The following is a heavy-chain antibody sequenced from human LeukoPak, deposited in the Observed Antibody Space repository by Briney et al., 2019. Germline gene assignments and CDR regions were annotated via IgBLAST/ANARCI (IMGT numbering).Heavy chain of an antibody. CDR3: ARGVARDYYGSGSYQGV. V-gene: IGHV3-48*02. J-gene: IGHJ6*02. D-gene: IGHD3-10*01. Sequence: GGSLRLSCAASGFTFSSYSMNWVRQAPGKGLEWVSYISSSSSTIYYADSVKGRFTISRDNAKNSLYLQMNSLRDEDTAVYYCARGVARDYYGSGSYQGVWGQGPRSPSP. CDR2: ISSSSSTI. CDR1: GFTFSSYS.